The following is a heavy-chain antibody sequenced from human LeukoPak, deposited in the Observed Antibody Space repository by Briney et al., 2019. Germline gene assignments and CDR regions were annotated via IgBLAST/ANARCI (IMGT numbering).Heavy chain of an antibody. D-gene: IGHD3-16*01. CDR1: GFRFSDYT. CDR2: IGGRGGST. CDR3: GKEGGA. J-gene: IGHJ5*02. V-gene: IGHV3-23*01. Sequence: GGSLRLSCAASGFRFSDYTMTWVRQAPGKGPEWVSAIGGRGGSTYYADPLGGRFTISRDNSKDMLYLQMNSLKVEDTATYYCGKEGGAWGQGTKVTVSS.